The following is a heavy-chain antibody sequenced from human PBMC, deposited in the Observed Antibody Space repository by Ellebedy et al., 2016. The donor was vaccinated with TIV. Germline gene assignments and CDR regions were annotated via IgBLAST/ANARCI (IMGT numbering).Heavy chain of an antibody. CDR1: GFTFSSYA. CDR3: AKSPAAYYDFWSGFYYYMDV. D-gene: IGHD3-3*01. CDR2: ISGSGGST. Sequence: GGSLRLSXAASGFTFSSYAMSWVRQAPGKGLEWVSAISGSGGSTYYADSVKGRFTISRDNSKNTLYLQMNSLRAEDTAVYYCAKSPAAYYDFWSGFYYYMDVWGKGTTVTVSS. V-gene: IGHV3-23*01. J-gene: IGHJ6*03.